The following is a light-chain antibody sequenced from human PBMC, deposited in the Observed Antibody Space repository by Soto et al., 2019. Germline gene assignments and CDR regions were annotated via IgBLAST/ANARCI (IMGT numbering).Light chain of an antibody. CDR3: QQYGRSGT. CDR2: GAS. Sequence: IVLTQSPATLASSPGERATLSYRASQSVSNNYLAWYQQKPGQAPRLLIYGASNRATGIPDRFSGSGSGTDFTLTISRLEPEDFAVYYCQQYGRSGTLGQGTKVDIK. V-gene: IGKV3-20*01. J-gene: IGKJ1*01. CDR1: QSVSNNY.